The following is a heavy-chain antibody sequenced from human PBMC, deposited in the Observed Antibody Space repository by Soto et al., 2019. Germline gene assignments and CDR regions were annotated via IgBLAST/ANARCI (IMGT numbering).Heavy chain of an antibody. Sequence: SETLSLTCTVSGYSVSGPSYWGWIRQSPVRGSEWIAIMYHRGTTFYNQSLSSRVTMSVDTSNNQFSVRLTSVTATDTAVYYCARDRPHLHETSGRIDSWGQGMLVT. CDR3: ARDRPHLHETSGRIDS. CDR2: MYHRGTT. J-gene: IGHJ4*02. CDR1: GYSVSGPSY. V-gene: IGHV4-38-2*02.